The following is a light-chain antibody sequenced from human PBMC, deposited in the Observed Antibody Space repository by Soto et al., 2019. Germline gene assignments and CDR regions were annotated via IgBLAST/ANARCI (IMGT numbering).Light chain of an antibody. CDR3: SSYTSKSSLI. CDR2: MNT. Sequence: QSVLTQPPSLSGTPGQTVTISCIGGRSNIGNAIVHWYQQLPGTAPRHLIYMNTQRPSGVPDRFSGSKSGTSASLVITGLRPEDEADYYCSSYTSKSSLIFGGGTKVTVL. V-gene: IGLV1-47*01. CDR1: RSNIGNAI. J-gene: IGLJ2*01.